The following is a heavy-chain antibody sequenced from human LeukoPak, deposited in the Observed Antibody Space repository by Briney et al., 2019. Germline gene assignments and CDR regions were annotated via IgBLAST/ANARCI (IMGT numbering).Heavy chain of an antibody. D-gene: IGHD5-24*01. V-gene: IGHV3-23*01. CDR2: ISGSGGSI. Sequence: GGSLRLSCTASGSTFSDYAMSWVRQAPGKGLEWVSGISGSGGSIRYADSVKGRFIISRDNSKNTLYLQMNSLRAEDTAVYYCAKGGDGYNYYFDYWGQETLVTVSS. J-gene: IGHJ4*02. CDR3: AKGGDGYNYYFDY. CDR1: GSTFSDYA.